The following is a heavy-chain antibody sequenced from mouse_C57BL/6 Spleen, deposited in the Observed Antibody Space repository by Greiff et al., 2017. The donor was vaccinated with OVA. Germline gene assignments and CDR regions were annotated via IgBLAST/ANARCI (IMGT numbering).Heavy chain of an antibody. V-gene: IGHV1-26*01. Sequence: EVQLQQSGPELVKPGASVKISCKASGYTFTDYYMNWVKQSHGKSLEWIGDINPNNGGTSYNQKFKGKATLTVDKSSSTAYMELRSLTSEDSAVYYCEREFSITTVGYFDVWGTGTTVTVSS. CDR3: EREFSITTVGYFDV. CDR1: GYTFTDYY. J-gene: IGHJ1*03. D-gene: IGHD1-1*01. CDR2: INPNNGGT.